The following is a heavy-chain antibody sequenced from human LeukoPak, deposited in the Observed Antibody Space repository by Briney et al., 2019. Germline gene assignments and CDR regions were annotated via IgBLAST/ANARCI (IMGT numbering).Heavy chain of an antibody. CDR3: AKGARSSGSSYFDY. D-gene: IGHD3-10*01. V-gene: IGHV3-23*01. CDR2: ISGSGGSS. J-gene: IGHJ4*02. CDR1: GFTFTSYA. Sequence: GGSLRLSCAASGFTFTSYAMNWVRQAQGKGLEWVSAISGSGGSSYSADSLKGRFTISRDNSKNTLYLQMNSRRVEDTAVYYCAKGARSSGSSYFDYWGQGTLVIVSS.